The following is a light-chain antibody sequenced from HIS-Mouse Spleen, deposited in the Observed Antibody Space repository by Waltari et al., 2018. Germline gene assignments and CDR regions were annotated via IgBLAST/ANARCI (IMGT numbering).Light chain of an antibody. CDR2: EDS. Sequence: SYELTQPPSVSVSPGQTARITCSGDALPKQYAYWYQQKSGQAPVLVIYEDSKRPSGIPERVSGSSSGTMATWTISGAQVEDEADYYCYSTDSSGNHRVFGGGTKLTVL. CDR1: ALPKQY. V-gene: IGLV3-10*01. J-gene: IGLJ2*01. CDR3: YSTDSSGNHRV.